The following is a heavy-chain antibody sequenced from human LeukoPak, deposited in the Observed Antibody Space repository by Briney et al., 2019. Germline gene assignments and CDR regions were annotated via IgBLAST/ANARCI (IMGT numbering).Heavy chain of an antibody. J-gene: IGHJ6*04. Sequence: ASVKVSFKASGYTFTGYYMHRVRQAPGQGLEWMGWINPNSGGTNYAQKFQGWVTMTRDTSISTAYMELSRLRSDDTAVYYCARSIIVVVPADDYGMDVWGKGTTVTVSS. CDR1: GYTFTGYY. D-gene: IGHD2-2*01. V-gene: IGHV1-2*04. CDR3: ARSIIVVVPADDYGMDV. CDR2: INPNSGGT.